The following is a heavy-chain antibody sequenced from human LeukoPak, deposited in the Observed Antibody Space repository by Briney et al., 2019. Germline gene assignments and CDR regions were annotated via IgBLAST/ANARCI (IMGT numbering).Heavy chain of an antibody. V-gene: IGHV3-23*01. CDR3: AKASAMIVVVSKHFDY. CDR1: GFTFSLSG. D-gene: IGHD3-22*01. Sequence: GGSLRLSCAASGFTFSLSGMNWVRQAPGKGLEWVSAISGSGGSTYYADSVKGRFTISRDNSKNTLYLQMNSLRAEDTAVYYCAKASAMIVVVSKHFDYWGQGTLVTVSS. J-gene: IGHJ4*02. CDR2: ISGSGGST.